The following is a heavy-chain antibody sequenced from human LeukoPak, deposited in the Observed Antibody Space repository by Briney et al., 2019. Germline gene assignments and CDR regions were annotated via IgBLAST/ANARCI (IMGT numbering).Heavy chain of an antibody. V-gene: IGHV6-1*01. D-gene: IGHD3-22*01. CDR1: GDNVSSNSAA. CDR3: ARGDYDNGGGGFDI. J-gene: IGHJ3*02. Sequence: SQTLSLTCVISGDNVSSNSAAWNWIRQSPSGGLEWLGRTYYRSKWFFDYAVSMKSRLTINSDTSQSHFSLQLRSVTPEDTAVYYCARGDYDNGGGGFDICGQGTLVTVSS. CDR2: TYYRSKWFF.